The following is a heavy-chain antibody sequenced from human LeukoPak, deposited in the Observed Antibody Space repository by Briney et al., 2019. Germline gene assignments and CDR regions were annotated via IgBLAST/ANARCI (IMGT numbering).Heavy chain of an antibody. Sequence: SVKVSCKASGGTFSSYAISWVRQAPGQGLEWMGGIIPIFGTANYAQKFQGRVTITADESTSTAYMELSSLRSEDTAVYYCARDGPREGAFDIWGQGTMVTVSS. J-gene: IGHJ3*02. CDR1: GGTFSSYA. CDR2: IIPIFGTA. V-gene: IGHV1-69*01. CDR3: ARDGPREGAFDI.